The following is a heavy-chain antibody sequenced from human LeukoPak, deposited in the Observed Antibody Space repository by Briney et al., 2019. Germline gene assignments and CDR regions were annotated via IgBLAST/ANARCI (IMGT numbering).Heavy chain of an antibody. Sequence: GGSLTLSCAASGFAFSTYSIDWVRQAPGKGLEWLSYISSSSSTIYYADSVKGRFTVSRDNAENLVYLQMNSRGAEDTAVYYCARVGKSGYTKDYWGQGSIVSVGS. CDR2: ISSSSSTI. CDR3: ARVGKSGYTKDY. CDR1: GFAFSTYS. D-gene: IGHD5-12*01. J-gene: IGHJ4*02. V-gene: IGHV3-48*04.